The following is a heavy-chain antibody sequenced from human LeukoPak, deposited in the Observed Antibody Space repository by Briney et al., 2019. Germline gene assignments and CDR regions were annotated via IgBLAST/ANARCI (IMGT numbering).Heavy chain of an antibody. Sequence: GGSLRLSCAASGFTFSSYTMNWVRQAPGKGLEWVSYISSGSSTISYADSVKGRFSISRDNAKNSLYLQMSSLRAEDTAVYHCARDYASDYWGQGTLATVSS. CDR3: ARDYASDY. CDR1: GFTFSSYT. J-gene: IGHJ4*02. D-gene: IGHD3-10*01. V-gene: IGHV3-48*04. CDR2: ISSGSSTI.